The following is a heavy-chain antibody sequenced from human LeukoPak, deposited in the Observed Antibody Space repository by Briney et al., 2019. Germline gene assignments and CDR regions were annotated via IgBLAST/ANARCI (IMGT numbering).Heavy chain of an antibody. V-gene: IGHV1-18*01. CDR3: ARGFTRRNAFDI. CDR2: ISGYNGDT. Sequence: ASVKVSCKASGYTFTSYGISWVRQAPGQGLEWMVWISGYNGDTNYAQKLQGRVTMTTDTSTSTAYMELRSLRSDDTAVYYCARGFTRRNAFDIWGQGTMVTVSS. CDR1: GYTFTSYG. J-gene: IGHJ3*02.